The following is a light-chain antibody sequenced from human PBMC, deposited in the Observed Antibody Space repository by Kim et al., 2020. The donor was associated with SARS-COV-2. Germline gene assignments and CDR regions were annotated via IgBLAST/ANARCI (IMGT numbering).Light chain of an antibody. CDR2: QDK. J-gene: IGLJ2*01. Sequence: SYELTQPPSVSVSPGQTATITCSGDNLGHKSASWYQPKPGLSPVLVIYQDKKRPSGIPERFSGSNSRSTATLTLSGTPTMDEADYYCQAWDRSTAIFGGG. CDR1: NLGHKS. V-gene: IGLV3-1*01. CDR3: QAWDRSTAI.